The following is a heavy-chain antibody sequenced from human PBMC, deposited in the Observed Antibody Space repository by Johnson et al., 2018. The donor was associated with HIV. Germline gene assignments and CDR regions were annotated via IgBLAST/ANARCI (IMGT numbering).Heavy chain of an antibody. CDR1: GITVSSNY. CDR3: ARDGRDLVTRGSFDV. J-gene: IGHJ3*01. CDR2: IYSGGST. D-gene: IGHD5-18*01. V-gene: IGHV3-66*02. Sequence: VQLVESGGDLVQPGGSLRLSCAASGITVSSNYMTWVRQAPGKGLEWVSVIYSGGSTYYADSMKGRFTISRDNSKNFLYLQMNSLRPEDTAVYYCARDGRDLVTRGSFDVWGQGTMVTVSS.